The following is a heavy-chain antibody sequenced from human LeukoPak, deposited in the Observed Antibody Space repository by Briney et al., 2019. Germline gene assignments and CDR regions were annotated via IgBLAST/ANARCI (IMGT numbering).Heavy chain of an antibody. CDR1: GGSISSSSYY. CDR3: ARERGGSYPAFDI. CDR2: IYYSGST. V-gene: IGHV4-39*07. D-gene: IGHD1-26*01. Sequence: SETLSLTCTVSGGSISSSSYYWGWIRQPPGKGLEWIGSIYYSGSTYYNPSLKSRVTISVDTSKNQFSLKLSSVTAADTAVYYCARERGGSYPAFDIWGQGTMVTVSS. J-gene: IGHJ3*02.